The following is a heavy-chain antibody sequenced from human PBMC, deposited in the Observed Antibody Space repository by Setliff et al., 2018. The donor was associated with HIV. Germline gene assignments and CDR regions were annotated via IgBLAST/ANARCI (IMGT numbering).Heavy chain of an antibody. CDR1: GGSISGYY. CDR3: ARASYYGSGIYYIWGYFDY. D-gene: IGHD3-10*01. CDR2: IYYIGNT. Sequence: KTSETLSLTCTVSGGSISGYYWSWIRQPPGKGLEWIGYIYYIGNTNYNPSLKGRVTLSVDTSKNQFSLKLSSVTAADTAFYYCARASYYGSGIYYIWGYFDYWGQGTLVTVSS. V-gene: IGHV4-59*01. J-gene: IGHJ4*02.